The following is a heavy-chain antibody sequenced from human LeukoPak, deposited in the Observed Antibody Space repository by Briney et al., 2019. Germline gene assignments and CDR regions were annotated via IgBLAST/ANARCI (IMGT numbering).Heavy chain of an antibody. CDR3: ARNQGIQSPNDS. J-gene: IGHJ4*02. Sequence: ASVKVSCKASGYTFTGYYMHWVRQAPGQGLEWRGWINPNGDCTNYAQKFQGMVTMTSDTAISTAYMELSRLRSEDPSVYYCARNQGIQSPNDSWGQGTLVTVSS. V-gene: IGHV1-2*02. CDR2: INPNGDCT. D-gene: IGHD5-18*01. CDR1: GYTFTGYY.